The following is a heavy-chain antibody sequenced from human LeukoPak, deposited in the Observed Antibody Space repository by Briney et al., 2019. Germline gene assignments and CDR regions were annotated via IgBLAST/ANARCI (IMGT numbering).Heavy chain of an antibody. CDR2: IYNSGNT. V-gene: IGHV4-59*01. D-gene: IGHD3-16*01. CDR1: GGSFSGYY. Sequence: SETLSLTCAVYGGSFSGYYWSWIRQPPGKGLEWIGNIYNSGNTNYNPSLKSRVTISVDTSKNQFSLKLNSVTAADTAVYYCARESGSYLWRSWLNPWGQGTLVTVSS. J-gene: IGHJ5*02. CDR3: ARESGSYLWRSWLNP.